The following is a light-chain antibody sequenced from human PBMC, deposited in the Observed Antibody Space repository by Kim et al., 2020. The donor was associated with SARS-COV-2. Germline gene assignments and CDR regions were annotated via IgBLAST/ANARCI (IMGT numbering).Light chain of an antibody. CDR1: QSLLYASNNMNY. J-gene: IGKJ2*01. Sequence: RVTINCKSSQSLLYASNNMNYLTWYQQKPGQPPTMLISWASTREFGVPDRFSGSGSGTDFTLTITSLQAEDVAVYYCQEYFSIRRTFGQGTKLEI. CDR3: QEYFSIRRT. CDR2: WAS. V-gene: IGKV4-1*01.